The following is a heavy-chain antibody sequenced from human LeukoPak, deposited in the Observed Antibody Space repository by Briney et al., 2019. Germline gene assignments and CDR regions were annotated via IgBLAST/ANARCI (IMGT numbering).Heavy chain of an antibody. CDR1: GYSFSNAW. V-gene: IGHV3-15*01. CDR3: TLYYNALDI. CDR2: IKSKGDGGTT. D-gene: IGHD2-2*02. J-gene: IGHJ3*02. Sequence: GGSLRLSCEASGYSFSNAWMSWVRQAPGKGLEWVGRIKSKGDGGTTDYAAPVKGRFTISRDDSKNTLYLQMNSLKTEVTAVYSCTLYYNALDIWGQGTMVTVSS.